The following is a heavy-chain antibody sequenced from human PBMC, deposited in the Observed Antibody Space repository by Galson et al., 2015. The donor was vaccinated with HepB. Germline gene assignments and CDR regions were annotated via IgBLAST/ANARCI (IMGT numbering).Heavy chain of an antibody. CDR1: GFTFSSYS. J-gene: IGHJ3*02. Sequence: SLRLSCAASGFTFSSYSMNWVRQAPGKGLEWVSYISSSSSTIYYADSVKGRFTISRDNAKNSLYLQMNSLRAEDTAVYYCARDFESDSVHSSGYYFPNRDAFDIWGQGTMVTVSS. V-gene: IGHV3-48*01. CDR2: ISSSSSTI. D-gene: IGHD3-22*01. CDR3: ARDFESDSVHSSGYYFPNRDAFDI.